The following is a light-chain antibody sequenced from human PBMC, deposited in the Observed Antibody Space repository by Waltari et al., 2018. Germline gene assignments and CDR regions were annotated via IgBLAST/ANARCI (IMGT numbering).Light chain of an antibody. CDR1: SSDVGGYNY. J-gene: IGLJ2*01. V-gene: IGLV2-14*03. CDR2: DGS. CDR3: SSYTSSSTLVV. Sequence: QSALTQPAPVSGSPGQSITIPRTGTSSDVGGYNYVPWYQQHPGKAPQLMIYDGSNRPSGVSNRFSGSKSGNTASLTISGLQAEDEADYYCSSYTSSSTLVVFGGGTKLTVL.